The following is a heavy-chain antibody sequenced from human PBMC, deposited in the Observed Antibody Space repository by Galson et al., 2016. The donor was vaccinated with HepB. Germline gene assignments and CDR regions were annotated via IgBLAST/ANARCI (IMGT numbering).Heavy chain of an antibody. D-gene: IGHD2-2*01. CDR3: ARQAYCSTTSCLERDTDAFDI. Sequence: ETLSLTCAVSDGPFSGYYWIWIRQSPGKGLEWIGDINHSGSTSYNPSLRSRLTISVDTSRNQFSLNLTSVTAADTAVYYCARQAYCSTTSCLERDTDAFDIWGQGTMVTVSS. CDR1: DGPFSGYY. CDR2: INHSGST. V-gene: IGHV4-34*01. J-gene: IGHJ3*02.